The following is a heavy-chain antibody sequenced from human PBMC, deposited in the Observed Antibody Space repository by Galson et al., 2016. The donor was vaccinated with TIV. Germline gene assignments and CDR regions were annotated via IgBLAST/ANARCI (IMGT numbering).Heavy chain of an antibody. J-gene: IGHJ6*02. D-gene: IGHD2-15*01. V-gene: IGHV1-69*13. CDR3: ARGWRGIYCSGGRCYLDAGMDG. CDR2: IIPILGTT. CDR1: GGTFSSYP. Sequence: SVKVSCKVSGGTFSSYPFSWVRQAPGQGLEWMGGIIPILGTTNYPQNFQGRVTITADESTTTVYIELSRLSSEDTAVYYCARGWRGIYCSGGRCYLDAGMDGWGQGATVTV.